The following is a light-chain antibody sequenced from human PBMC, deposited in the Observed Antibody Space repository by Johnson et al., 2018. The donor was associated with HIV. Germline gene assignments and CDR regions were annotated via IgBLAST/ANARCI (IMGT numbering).Light chain of an antibody. CDR1: TSNIGNND. CDR3: KTWDSRLSVGHV. J-gene: IGLJ1*01. CDR2: DNY. Sequence: QSVLTQPPSVSAAPGQKVTFSCSGSTSNIGNNDVSWYRHLPGTAPKLLIYDNYKRPSEIPDRISGSKSGTSATLGITGLQTGDEADYYCKTWDSRLSVGHVFGTGTKVTVL. V-gene: IGLV1-51*01.